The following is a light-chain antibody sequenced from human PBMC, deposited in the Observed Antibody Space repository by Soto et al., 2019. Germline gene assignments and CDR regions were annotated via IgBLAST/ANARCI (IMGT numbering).Light chain of an antibody. CDR2: GAS. CDR3: QQYNNWAPAKT. Sequence: EVVLTQSPARLSLSPGERATLSCRASQGVRTNLAWYQQRSGQAPRLLIYGASTRATGIPARFSGSGSGTEFILTIDSLQSEDFAVYYCQQYNNWAPAKTFGQGTRLEIK. J-gene: IGKJ5*01. V-gene: IGKV3-15*01. CDR1: QGVRTN.